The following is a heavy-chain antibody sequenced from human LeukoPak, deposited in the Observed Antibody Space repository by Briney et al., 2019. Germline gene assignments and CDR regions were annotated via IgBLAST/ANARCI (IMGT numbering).Heavy chain of an antibody. CDR3: ARGYHSSSWYPAPASADNRETAYYFDY. Sequence: SETLSLTCTVSGDFITAYYWSWIRQPPGKGLEWIGYVYYSGSTEYNPSLKSRVTISVDTSKNQFSLKLSSVTAADTAVYYCARGYHSSSWYPAPASADNRETAYYFDYWGQGTLVTVSS. CDR2: VYYSGST. V-gene: IGHV4-59*12. CDR1: GDFITAYY. D-gene: IGHD6-13*01. J-gene: IGHJ4*02.